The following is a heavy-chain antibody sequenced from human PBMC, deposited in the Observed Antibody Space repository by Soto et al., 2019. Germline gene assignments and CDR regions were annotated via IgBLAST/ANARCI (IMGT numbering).Heavy chain of an antibody. D-gene: IGHD6-6*01. CDR1: GYTFPSYG. J-gene: IGHJ4*02. V-gene: IGHV1-18*04. CDR2: ISAYNGNT. CDR3: AISSSSGTGEFDY. Sequence: ASLKVSCKTSGYTFPSYGISWVRQAPGQGLEWMGWISAYNGNTNYAQKLQGRVTMTTDTSTSTAYMELRSLRSDDTAVYYCAISSSSGTGEFDYWGQGTLVTVSS.